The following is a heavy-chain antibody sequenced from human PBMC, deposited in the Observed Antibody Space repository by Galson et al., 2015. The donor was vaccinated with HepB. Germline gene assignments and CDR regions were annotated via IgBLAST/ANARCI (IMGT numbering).Heavy chain of an antibody. D-gene: IGHD1-26*01. J-gene: IGHJ3*02. CDR1: GYTFTTNA. V-gene: IGHV1-18*01. CDR2: INCYNGHT. Sequence: SVKVSCKASGYTFTTNAVSWVRQAPGQGLEWMGWINCYNGHTKYAHKFQGRVTMTTDTSTTTAYMELRSLRFDDTALYYCARGGVSDAFDIWGQGTVVTVSS. CDR3: ARGGVSDAFDI.